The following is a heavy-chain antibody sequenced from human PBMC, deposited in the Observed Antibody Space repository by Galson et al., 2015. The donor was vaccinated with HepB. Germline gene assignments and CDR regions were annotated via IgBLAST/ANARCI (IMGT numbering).Heavy chain of an antibody. CDR3: ARHGGYCSTTSCYARFDN. D-gene: IGHD2-2*01. Sequence: QSGAEVKKPGESLRISCKGSGYSFTNYWITWVRQMPGKGLEWMGRIDPSDSYTYYSPSFQGHVTISVDKSISTAYLQWSSLKASDTAMYYCARHGGYCSTTSCYARFDNWGQGTLVTVSS. CDR2: IDPSDSYT. J-gene: IGHJ4*02. V-gene: IGHV5-10-1*01. CDR1: GYSFTNYW.